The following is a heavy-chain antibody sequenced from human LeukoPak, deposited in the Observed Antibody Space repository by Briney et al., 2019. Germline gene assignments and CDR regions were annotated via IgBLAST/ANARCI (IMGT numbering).Heavy chain of an antibody. J-gene: IGHJ4*02. CDR1: GFTFSNYW. Sequence: GGSLRLSCAASGFTFSNYWMSWVRQAPGKGLEWVSYISSSGSTIYYADSVKGRFTISRDNAKSSLYLQMNSLRAEDTAVYYCAREGYYDSSGYPNDYWGQGTLVTVSS. CDR3: AREGYYDSSGYPNDY. CDR2: ISSSGSTI. V-gene: IGHV3-48*04. D-gene: IGHD3-22*01.